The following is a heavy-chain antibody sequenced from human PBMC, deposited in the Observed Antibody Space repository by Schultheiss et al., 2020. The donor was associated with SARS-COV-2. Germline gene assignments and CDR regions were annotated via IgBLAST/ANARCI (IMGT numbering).Heavy chain of an antibody. CDR1: GFTFSSYW. V-gene: IGHV3-74*01. Sequence: GGSLRLSCAASGFTFSSYWMHWVRQAPGKGLEWVSGISWNSGSIGYADSVKGRFTISRDNSKNTLYLQMNSLRAEDTALYYCTTDPAAAETTYYFDYWGQGTLVTVSS. D-gene: IGHD6-13*01. J-gene: IGHJ4*02. CDR2: ISWNSGSI. CDR3: TTDPAAAETTYYFDY.